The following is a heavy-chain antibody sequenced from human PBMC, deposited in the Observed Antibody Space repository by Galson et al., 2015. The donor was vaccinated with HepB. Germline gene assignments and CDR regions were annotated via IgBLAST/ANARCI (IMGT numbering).Heavy chain of an antibody. V-gene: IGHV1-18*01. CDR1: GYSFTSYC. J-gene: IGHJ5*02. CDR2: ISAYNGDT. D-gene: IGHD1-26*01. CDR3: ARGRGAGP. Sequence: SVKVSCKASGYSFTSYCISLVRQAPGQGLEWMGWISAYNGDTNYAQKLQGRVTMTTDTSTSTVYMELRSLRSDDTAVYYCARGRGAGPWGQGTLVTVSS.